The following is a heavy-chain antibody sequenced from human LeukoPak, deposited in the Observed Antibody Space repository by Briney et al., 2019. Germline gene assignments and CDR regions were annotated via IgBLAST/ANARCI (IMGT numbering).Heavy chain of an antibody. V-gene: IGHV1-18*01. J-gene: IGHJ4*02. CDR2: INPNSGGT. Sequence: GASVKVSCKXSGYTFTSYDINWVRQAPGQGLEWMGWINPNSGGTNYAQKLQGRVTMTTDTSTSTAYMELRSLRSDDTAVYYCARDLPGTYHAISYFDYWGQGTLVTVSS. CDR3: ARDLPGTYHAISYFDY. D-gene: IGHD5-12*01. CDR1: GYTFTSYD.